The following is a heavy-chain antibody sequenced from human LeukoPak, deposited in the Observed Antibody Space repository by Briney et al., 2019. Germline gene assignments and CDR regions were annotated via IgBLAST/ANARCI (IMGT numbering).Heavy chain of an antibody. CDR2: IYYSGST. Sequence: PSETLSLTCTVSGGSISSSSYYWDWIRQPPGKGLEWIGSIYYSGSTYYNPSLKSRVTISVDTSKNQFSLKLSSVTAADTAVYYCARTSIAARTDLYFDYWGQGTLVTVSS. CDR3: ARTSIAARTDLYFDY. D-gene: IGHD6-6*01. CDR1: GGSISSSSYY. J-gene: IGHJ4*02. V-gene: IGHV4-39*01.